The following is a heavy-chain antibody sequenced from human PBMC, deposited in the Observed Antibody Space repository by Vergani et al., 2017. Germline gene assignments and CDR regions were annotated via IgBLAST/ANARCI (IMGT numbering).Heavy chain of an antibody. CDR2: IKQDGSEK. D-gene: IGHD2/OR15-2a*01. CDR1: GFTFSSYW. Sequence: VQLVESGGGVVQPGRSLRLSCAASGFTFSSYWMSWVRQAPGKGLEWVANIKQDGSEKYYVDSVKGRFTISRDNAKNSLYLQMNSLRAEDTAVYYCAKDIFRGPRGGAFDIWGQGTMVTVSS. J-gene: IGHJ3*02. CDR3: AKDIFRGPRGGAFDI. V-gene: IGHV3-7*03.